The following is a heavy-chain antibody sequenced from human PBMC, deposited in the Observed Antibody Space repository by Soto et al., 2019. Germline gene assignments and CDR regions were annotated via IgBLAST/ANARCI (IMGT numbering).Heavy chain of an antibody. CDR3: ARHTAFKGEIDY. CDR1: GGSISSYY. Sequence: SETLSLTCTVSGGSISSYYWSWIRQPPGKGLEWIGYIYYSGSTNYNPSLKSRVTISVDTSKNQFSLKLSSVTAADTAVYYCARHTAFKGEIDYWGQGTLVTVSS. CDR2: IYYSGST. V-gene: IGHV4-59*08. J-gene: IGHJ4*02. D-gene: IGHD4-17*01.